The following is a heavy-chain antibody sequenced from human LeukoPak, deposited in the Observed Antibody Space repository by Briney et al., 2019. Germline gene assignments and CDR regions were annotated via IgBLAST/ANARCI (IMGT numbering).Heavy chain of an antibody. CDR1: GYTFTGYY. J-gene: IGHJ5*02. D-gene: IGHD5-12*01. CDR3: VRTRSVDLSRFDP. Sequence: ASVKVSCKASGYTFTGYYMHWVRQAPGQGLEWMGWINPNSGGTNYAQKFQGRVTMTRDTSISTAYMELSRLRSDDTAVYYCVRTRSVDLSRFDPWGQGTLVTVSS. CDR2: INPNSGGT. V-gene: IGHV1-2*02.